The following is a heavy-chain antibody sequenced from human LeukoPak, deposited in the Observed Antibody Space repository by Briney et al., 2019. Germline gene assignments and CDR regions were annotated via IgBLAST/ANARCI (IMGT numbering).Heavy chain of an antibody. D-gene: IGHD3-22*01. CDR3: ARTNYYGSSGFFNY. Sequence: PSETLSLTCTVSGGSISSGSYYWSWIRQPAGKGLEWIGRIYTSGSTNYNPSLKSRVTISVDTSKNQFSLKLSSVTAADTAVYYCARTNYYGSSGFFNYWGQGTLVTVSA. CDR2: IYTSGST. V-gene: IGHV4-61*02. J-gene: IGHJ4*02. CDR1: GGSISSGSYY.